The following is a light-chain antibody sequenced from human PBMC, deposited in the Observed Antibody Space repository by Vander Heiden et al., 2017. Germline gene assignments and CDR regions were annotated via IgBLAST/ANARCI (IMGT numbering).Light chain of an antibody. CDR1: QSVSSN. Sequence: EIVMTQSPATLSVSPGERATLSCRASQSVSSNLAWYQQKPGQAPRLLIYGASTRAKGIKARFSGSGDGTEVTLTIISLQSEDFEVYYCQQENNWHPACTFGQGTKVEIK. CDR3: QQENNWHPACT. V-gene: IGKV3-15*01. CDR2: GAS. J-gene: IGKJ2*02.